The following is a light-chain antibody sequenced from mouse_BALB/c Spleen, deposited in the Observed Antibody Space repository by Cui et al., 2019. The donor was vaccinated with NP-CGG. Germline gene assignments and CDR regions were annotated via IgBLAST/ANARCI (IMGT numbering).Light chain of an antibody. CDR2: GTN. CDR1: TGAVTTSNY. J-gene: IGLJ1*01. CDR3: ALWYSNHWV. V-gene: IGLV1*01. Sequence: VVTHESALTTSPGETVTLTCRSSTGAVTTSNYANWVQEKPDHLFTGLIGGTNNRVPGVPARFSGSLIGDKAALTITGAQTEDEAIYFCALWYSNHWVFGGGTKLTVL.